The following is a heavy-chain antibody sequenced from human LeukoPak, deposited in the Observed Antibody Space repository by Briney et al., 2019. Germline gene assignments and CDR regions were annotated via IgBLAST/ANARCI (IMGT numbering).Heavy chain of an antibody. Sequence: GGSLRLSCVASRFTFSSFAMHWVRQVPGRGLEWVAVATFDGSDKYYADSVKGRFTISRDDSMSTLYLQMNSLTTEDTAVYYCARGSGAAAGFLDYWGQGALVTVSS. CDR3: ARGSGAAAGFLDY. V-gene: IGHV3-30*04. D-gene: IGHD6-13*01. CDR2: ATFDGSDK. CDR1: RFTFSSFA. J-gene: IGHJ4*02.